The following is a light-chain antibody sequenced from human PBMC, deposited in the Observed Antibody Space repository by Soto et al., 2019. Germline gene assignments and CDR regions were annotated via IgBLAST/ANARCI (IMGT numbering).Light chain of an antibody. Sequence: EVVLTQSPATLSLSPGDRATLSCRASQSVGIYLAWYQQKPGQAPRLLIYDASNRVTGIPARFRGSGSGADFTLTISSLEPEDFAHYDCQQRGDGPPLTFGGGTKVEIK. CDR3: QQRGDGPPLT. J-gene: IGKJ4*01. CDR2: DAS. CDR1: QSVGIY. V-gene: IGKV3-11*01.